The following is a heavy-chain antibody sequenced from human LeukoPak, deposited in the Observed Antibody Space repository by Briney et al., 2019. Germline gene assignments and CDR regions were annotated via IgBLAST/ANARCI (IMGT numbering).Heavy chain of an antibody. CDR1: GGSISSSNW. D-gene: IGHD6-13*01. CDR2: IYHSGST. J-gene: IGHJ4*02. Sequence: SGTLSLTCAVSGGSISSSNWWSWVRQPPGKGLEWIGEIYHSGSTSYNPSLKSRVTISVDKSKNQFSLKLSSVTAADTAVYYCARDLRGSSSWYLDYWGQGTLVTVSS. CDR3: ARDLRGSSSWYLDY. V-gene: IGHV4-4*02.